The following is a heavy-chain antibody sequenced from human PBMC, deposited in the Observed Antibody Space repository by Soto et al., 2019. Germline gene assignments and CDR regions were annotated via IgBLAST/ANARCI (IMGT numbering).Heavy chain of an antibody. CDR3: AMSGLAARRASNWFDP. Sequence: QLHLQESGPGLVKPSETLSLTCTVSGGSISSGSHYGGWIRQPPGKGLEWIGCIYYTGSTYYIMSLKSRVTISVDTSKNQFSLKLQSVTAADTAVYYCAMSGLAARRASNWFDPWGQGTLVTVSS. J-gene: IGHJ5*02. CDR1: GGSISSGSHY. CDR2: IYYTGST. D-gene: IGHD6-25*01. V-gene: IGHV4-39*01.